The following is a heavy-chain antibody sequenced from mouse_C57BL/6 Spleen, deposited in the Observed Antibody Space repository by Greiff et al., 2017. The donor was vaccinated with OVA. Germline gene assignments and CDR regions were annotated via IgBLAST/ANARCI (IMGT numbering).Heavy chain of an antibody. D-gene: IGHD1-1*01. V-gene: IGHV1-55*01. CDR2: IYPGSGST. CDR1: GYTFTSYW. J-gene: IGHJ1*03. Sequence: QVQLQQPGAELVKPGASVKMSCKASGYTFTSYWITWVKQGPGQGLEWIGDIYPGSGSTNYNEKFKSKATLTVDTSSSTAYMQLSSLTSEDSAVYYCARSYGSSLYFDVWGTGTTVTVSS. CDR3: ARSYGSSLYFDV.